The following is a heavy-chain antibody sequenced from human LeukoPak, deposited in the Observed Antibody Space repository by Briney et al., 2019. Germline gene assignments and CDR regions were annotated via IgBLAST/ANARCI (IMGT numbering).Heavy chain of an antibody. Sequence: GGSLRLSCAASGFTFTNYGVSWVRQAPGKGLEWVSGISGSGARTYYADSVKGRFIVSRDTSTNTVYLQMRSLGAGDAAVYYCAKAPVTTCSGAYCYPFDYWSQGTLVTVSS. CDR2: ISGSGART. CDR3: AKAPVTTCSGAYCYPFDY. D-gene: IGHD2-15*01. J-gene: IGHJ4*02. V-gene: IGHV3-23*01. CDR1: GFTFTNYG.